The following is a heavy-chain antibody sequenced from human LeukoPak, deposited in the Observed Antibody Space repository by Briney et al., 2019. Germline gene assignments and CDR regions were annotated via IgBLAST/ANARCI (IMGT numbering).Heavy chain of an antibody. Sequence: SETLSLTCTVSGYSISSGYYWGWIRQPPGKGLEWIGSIYHSGSTYYNPSLKSRVTISVDTSKNQFSLKLSSVTAADTAVYYCATITTYYDFWSGPPDYYMDVWGKGTTVTVSS. CDR3: ATITTYYDFWSGPPDYYMDV. D-gene: IGHD3-3*01. V-gene: IGHV4-38-2*02. CDR2: IYHSGST. J-gene: IGHJ6*03. CDR1: GYSISSGYY.